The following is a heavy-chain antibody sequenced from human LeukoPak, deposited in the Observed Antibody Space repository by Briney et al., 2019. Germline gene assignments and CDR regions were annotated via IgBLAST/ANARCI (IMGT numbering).Heavy chain of an antibody. Sequence: GGSLRLSCAASGYTFSSYAMSWVRQAPGKGLEWVSVIYTGGSTYYADSVKGRFTVSRDDSKNTLYLQMNSLRAEDTATYYCASGRGSWGQGTLVTVSS. CDR2: IYTGGST. CDR3: ASGRGS. V-gene: IGHV3-66*01. CDR1: GYTFSSYA. J-gene: IGHJ5*02.